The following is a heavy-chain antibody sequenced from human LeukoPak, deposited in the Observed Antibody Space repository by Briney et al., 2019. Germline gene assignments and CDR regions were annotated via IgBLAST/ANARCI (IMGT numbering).Heavy chain of an antibody. CDR1: GGSISSYY. CDR3: ARHKNYYGMDV. Sequence: SETLSLTCTVSGGSISSYYWSWIRQPPGKGLEWIGYIYYSGSTNYNPSLKSRVTISVDTSKNQFSLKLGSVTAADTAVYYCARHKNYYGMDVWGQGTTVTVSS. V-gene: IGHV4-59*08. CDR2: IYYSGST. J-gene: IGHJ6*02.